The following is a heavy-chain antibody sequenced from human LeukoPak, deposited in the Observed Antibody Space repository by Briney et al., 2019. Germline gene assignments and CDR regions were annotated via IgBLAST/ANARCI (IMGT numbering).Heavy chain of an antibody. CDR3: ARDLKNTAPYFDY. V-gene: IGHV4-4*02. CDR1: GDSISSSNW. CDR2: IYHSGST. Sequence: SGTLSLTCAVSGDSISSSNWWSWVRQPPGKGLEWIGEIYHSGSTNYSPSLKSRVTMSVDTSKNQFSLKLTSVTAADTALYYCARDLKNTAPYFDYWGQGTLVTVSS. D-gene: IGHD1/OR15-1a*01. J-gene: IGHJ4*02.